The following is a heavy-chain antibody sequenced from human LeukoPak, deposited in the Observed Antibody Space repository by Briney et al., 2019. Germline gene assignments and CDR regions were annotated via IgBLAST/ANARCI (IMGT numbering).Heavy chain of an antibody. Sequence: PGGSLRLSCAASGFTSSTYWKTWVRQAPAKGLEWVAIIKPDGSEKYYVDSVKGRFTISRDNAENSLFLQMNGLRPEDTAVFYCARGQYTDGLSYWGQGTLVTVSS. V-gene: IGHV3-7*03. J-gene: IGHJ4*02. CDR2: IKPDGSEK. CDR1: GFTSSTYW. D-gene: IGHD5-24*01. CDR3: ARGQYTDGLSY.